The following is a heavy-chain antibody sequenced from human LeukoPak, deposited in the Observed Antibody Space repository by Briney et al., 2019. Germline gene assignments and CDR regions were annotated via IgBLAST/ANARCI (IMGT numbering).Heavy chain of an antibody. CDR3: AKIPSADFYYYYIDV. V-gene: IGHV3-21*04. Sequence: GGSLRLSCAASGFTFSSYSMNWVRQAPGKGLEWVSSISSSSSYIYYADSVKGRLTISRDNSKSTVYLQMNSLRVEDTATYYCAKIPSADFYYYYIDVWGKGTTVTVSS. CDR2: ISSSSSYI. D-gene: IGHD2-2*01. CDR1: GFTFSSYS. J-gene: IGHJ6*03.